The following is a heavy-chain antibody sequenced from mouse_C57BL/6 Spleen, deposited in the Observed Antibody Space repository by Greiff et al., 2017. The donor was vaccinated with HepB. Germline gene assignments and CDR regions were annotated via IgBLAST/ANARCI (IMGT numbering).Heavy chain of an antibody. CDR2: INPSNGGT. D-gene: IGHD2-4*01. CDR3: ARGGGLRAWFAY. V-gene: IGHV1-53*01. CDR1: GYTFTSYW. Sequence: QVQLKQPGTELVKPGASVKLSCKASGYTFTSYWMHWVKQRPGQGLEWIGNINPSNGGTNYNEKFKSKATLTVDKSSSTAYMQLSSLTSEDSAVYYCARGGGLRAWFAYWGQGTLVTVSA. J-gene: IGHJ3*01.